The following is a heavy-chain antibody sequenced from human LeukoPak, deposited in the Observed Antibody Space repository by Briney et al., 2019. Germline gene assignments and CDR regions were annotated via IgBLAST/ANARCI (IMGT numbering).Heavy chain of an antibody. Sequence: GASVKVSCKTSGYTFINFGITWVRQAPGQGLEWMGWISAYHGNANYAQKLQGRVTMTADTATSMAYMELGSLTSDDSAVYYCARLHDLYEGKYFYYWGQGTLVTVSS. CDR2: ISAYHGNA. D-gene: IGHD3-16*01. V-gene: IGHV1-18*01. CDR1: GYTFINFG. J-gene: IGHJ4*02. CDR3: ARLHDLYEGKYFYY.